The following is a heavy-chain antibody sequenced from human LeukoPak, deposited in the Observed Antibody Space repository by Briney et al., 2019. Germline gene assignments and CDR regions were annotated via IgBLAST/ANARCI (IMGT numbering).Heavy chain of an antibody. V-gene: IGHV1-24*01. J-gene: IGHJ3*02. D-gene: IGHD3-3*01. Sequence: ASVKVSCKVSGYTLTELSMHWVRQAPGKRLEWMGGFDPEDGETIYAQKFQGRVTMTEDTSTDTAYMELSSLRSEDTAVYYCAAKVFGVVIMSEEAFDIWGQGTMVTVSS. CDR2: FDPEDGET. CDR1: GYTLTELS. CDR3: AAKVFGVVIMSEEAFDI.